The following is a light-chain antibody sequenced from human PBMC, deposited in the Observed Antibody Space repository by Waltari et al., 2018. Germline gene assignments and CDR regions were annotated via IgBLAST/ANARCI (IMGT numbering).Light chain of an antibody. J-gene: IGLJ2*01. CDR2: GQN. CDR3: HSRDTSSTRV. CDR1: SLRRYY. V-gene: IGLV3-19*01. Sequence: SSELTQDPAVSVALGQTVRITCQGDSLRRYYASWYQQRPGQAPILVLYGQNNRPSGIPDRFSGSISGNTASLTITGAQAEDEADYYCHSRDTSSTRVFGGGTRRTV.